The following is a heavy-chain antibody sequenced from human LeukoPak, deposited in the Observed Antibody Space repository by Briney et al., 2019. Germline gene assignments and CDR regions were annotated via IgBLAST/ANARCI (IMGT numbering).Heavy chain of an antibody. Sequence: ASVKVSCKSSGYTFTGYYMHWVRQAPGQGLEWMGWINPNSGGTNYAQKFQGRVTMTRDTSISTAYIELSRLRSDDTAVYYCARDRGPDIVVVPAAETDYYYYMDVWGKGTTVTVSS. CDR2: INPNSGGT. D-gene: IGHD2-2*01. V-gene: IGHV1-2*02. J-gene: IGHJ6*03. CDR3: ARDRGPDIVVVPAAETDYYYYMDV. CDR1: GYTFTGYY.